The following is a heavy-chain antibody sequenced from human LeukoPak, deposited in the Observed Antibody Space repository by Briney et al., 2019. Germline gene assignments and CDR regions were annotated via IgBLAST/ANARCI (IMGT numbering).Heavy chain of an antibody. J-gene: IGHJ4*02. CDR1: GYTLTSYD. CDR3: ARGGRYYYDSSGYIY. V-gene: IGHV1-8*01. CDR2: MNPNSGNT. D-gene: IGHD3-22*01. Sequence: ASVKVSCKASGYTLTSYDINWVRQATGQGLEWMGWMNPNSGNTGYAQKFQGRVTMTRNTSISTAYMELSSLRSEDTAVYYCARGGRYYYDSSGYIYWGQGTLVTVSS.